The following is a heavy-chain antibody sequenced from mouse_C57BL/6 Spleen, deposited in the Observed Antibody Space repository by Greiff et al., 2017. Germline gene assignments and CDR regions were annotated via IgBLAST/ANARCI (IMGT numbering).Heavy chain of an antibody. CDR1: GFSLTSYA. D-gene: IGHD2-3*01. J-gene: IGHJ4*01. V-gene: IGHV2-9-1*01. CDR2: IWTGGGT. CDR3: ARIYDWVYYAMDY. Sequence: VQGVESGPGLVAPSQSLSITCTVSGFSLTSYAISWVRQPPGKGLEWLGVIWTGGGTNYNSALKSRLSISKDNSKSQVFLKMNSLQTDDTARYYCARIYDWVYYAMDYWGQGTSVTVSS.